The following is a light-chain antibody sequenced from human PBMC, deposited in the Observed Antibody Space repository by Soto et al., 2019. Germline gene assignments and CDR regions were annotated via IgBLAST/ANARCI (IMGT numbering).Light chain of an antibody. V-gene: IGKV3-15*01. Sequence: DIVMTQSRATLSVSPGARSTLSCRASQSVSSNLAWYQQKPGQAPRLLIYGASTRATGIPARFSGSGSGTEFTLTISSLQSEDFAVYYGQQYKNWPPITFCQGTRLEIK. CDR2: GAS. J-gene: IGKJ5*01. CDR3: QQYKNWPPIT. CDR1: QSVSSN.